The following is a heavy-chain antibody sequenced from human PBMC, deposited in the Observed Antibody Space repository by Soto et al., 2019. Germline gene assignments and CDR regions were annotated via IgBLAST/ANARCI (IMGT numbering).Heavy chain of an antibody. D-gene: IGHD1-1*01. CDR2: ISAHNGNT. Sequence: QDNLVQSGAEVKKPGASVKVSCKGSGYGFTTYGITWVRQAPGQGLEWMAWISAHNGNTNYAQKLQGRVTVTRDTSTSTAYMELRSLRSDDTAVYYCARGRYGDYWGQGALVTVSS. CDR3: ARGRYGDY. J-gene: IGHJ4*02. CDR1: GYGFTTYG. V-gene: IGHV1-18*01.